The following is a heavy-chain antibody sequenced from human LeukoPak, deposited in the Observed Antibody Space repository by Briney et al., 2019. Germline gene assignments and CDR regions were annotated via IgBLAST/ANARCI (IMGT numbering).Heavy chain of an antibody. CDR2: IYHSGST. CDR1: GGSISSYY. Sequence: SETLSLTCTVSGGSISSYYWSWIRQPPGEGLEWIGYIYHSGSTYYNPSLKSRVTISVDRSKNQFSLKLSSVTAADTAVYYCARAVVAAPSGAFDIGGQGKMVPVSS. CDR3: ARAVVAAPSGAFDI. J-gene: IGHJ3*02. V-gene: IGHV4-59*12. D-gene: IGHD2-15*01.